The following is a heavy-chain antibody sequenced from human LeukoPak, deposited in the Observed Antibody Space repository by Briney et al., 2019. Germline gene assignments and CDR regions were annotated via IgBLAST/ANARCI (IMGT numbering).Heavy chain of an antibody. CDR2: IIPILGIA. D-gene: IGHD3-22*01. Sequence: SVKVSCKASGGTFSSYAISWVRQAPGQGLEWMGRIIPILGIANYAQKFQGRVTTTADKSTSTAYMELSSLRSEDAAVYYCARITMIVEWGQGTLVTVSS. CDR3: ARITMIVE. CDR1: GGTFSSYA. J-gene: IGHJ4*02. V-gene: IGHV1-69*04.